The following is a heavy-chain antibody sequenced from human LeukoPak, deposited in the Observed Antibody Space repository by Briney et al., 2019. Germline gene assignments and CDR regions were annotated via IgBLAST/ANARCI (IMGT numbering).Heavy chain of an antibody. V-gene: IGHV4-61*02. J-gene: IGHJ4*02. Sequence: SQTLSLTCTVSGGSISSGSYYWSWIRQPAGKRLEWIGRIYTSGITNYNPSLKSRVTMSVDMSKNQFSLKLSSVTAADTAVYYCARLDSGDNAYDYWGQGTLVTVSS. CDR3: ARLDSGDNAYDY. CDR2: IYTSGIT. D-gene: IGHD4-17*01. CDR1: GGSISSGSYY.